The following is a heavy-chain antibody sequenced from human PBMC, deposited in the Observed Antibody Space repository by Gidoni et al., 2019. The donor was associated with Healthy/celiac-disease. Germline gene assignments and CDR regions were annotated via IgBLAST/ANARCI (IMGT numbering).Heavy chain of an antibody. J-gene: IGHJ6*02. V-gene: IGHV1-2*02. CDR1: GYTFTGYY. CDR2: INPNSGGT. CDR3: ARAYDPRYYYYGMDV. Sequence: QVQLVQSGAEVKKPGASVKVSCKASGYTFTGYYMHWVRQAPGQGLEWMGWINPNSGGTNYAQKFQGRVTMTRDTSISTAYMELSRLRSDDTAVYYCARAYDPRYYYYGMDVWGQGTTVTVSS. D-gene: IGHD3-16*01.